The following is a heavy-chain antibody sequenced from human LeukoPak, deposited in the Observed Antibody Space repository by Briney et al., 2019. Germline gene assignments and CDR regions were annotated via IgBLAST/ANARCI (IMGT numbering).Heavy chain of an antibody. CDR3: ARGALRYFVY. Sequence: GSLRLSCAASGFKFSSYSMKWVRQAPGKGLEWVAVISYDGSNKYYADSVKGRFTISRDNSKNSLYLQMNSLRAEDTAVYYCARGALRYFVYWGQGTLVTVSS. CDR2: ISYDGSNK. V-gene: IGHV3-30*03. J-gene: IGHJ4*02. CDR1: GFKFSSYS. D-gene: IGHD3-9*01.